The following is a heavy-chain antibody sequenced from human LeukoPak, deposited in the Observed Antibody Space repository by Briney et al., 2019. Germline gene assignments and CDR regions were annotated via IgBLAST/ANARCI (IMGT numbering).Heavy chain of an antibody. Sequence: GGSLRLSCAASGFIFSSYWMHWVRQAPGKGLVWVSRMNSDGSDTNYVDSVKGRFTIPRDNAKSTLYMQMHSLTAEDTAVYYCAGSREYSWNPLDYWGQGTLVTVSS. J-gene: IGHJ4*02. V-gene: IGHV3-74*01. CDR2: MNSDGSDT. D-gene: IGHD4-11*01. CDR3: AGSREYSWNPLDY. CDR1: GFIFSSYW.